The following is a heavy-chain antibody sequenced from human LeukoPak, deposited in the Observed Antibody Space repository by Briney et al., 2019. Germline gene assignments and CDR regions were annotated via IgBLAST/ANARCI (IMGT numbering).Heavy chain of an antibody. V-gene: IGHV3-23*01. J-gene: IGHJ4*02. Sequence: PGGSLRLSCVASGFTFSSYAMSWVRQAPGKGLEWVSGISGSGGSTYYADSVKGRFTISRDNSKNTLYLQMNSLRAEDTAVYYCAKGATYYYDSSGVPFDYWGQGTLVTVSS. CDR2: ISGSGGST. CDR3: AKGATYYYDSSGVPFDY. D-gene: IGHD3-22*01. CDR1: GFTFSSYA.